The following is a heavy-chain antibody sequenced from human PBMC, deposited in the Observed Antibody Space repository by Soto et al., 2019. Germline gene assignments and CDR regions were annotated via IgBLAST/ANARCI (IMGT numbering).Heavy chain of an antibody. V-gene: IGHV4-4*02. CDR3: ATRDNSRFY. CDR2: SHQSGNT. Sequence: QVQLQESGPGLVKPSGTLSLTCAVSGVSISSHDWWTWVRQPPGKGLEWIGESHQSGNTNYNSSLESRVPISVDKSQNQFSLKLSSVTVADTAVYYCATRDNSRFYWGQGTLVTVSS. D-gene: IGHD6-13*01. CDR1: GVSISSHDW. J-gene: IGHJ4*02.